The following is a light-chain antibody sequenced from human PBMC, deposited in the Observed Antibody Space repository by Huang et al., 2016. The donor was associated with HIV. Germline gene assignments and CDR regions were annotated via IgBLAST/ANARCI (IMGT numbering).Light chain of an antibody. CDR3: QQYNTYLYT. V-gene: IGKV1-5*03. J-gene: IGKJ2*01. CDR2: RAS. CDR1: PNINTW. Sequence: DFQMTQSPSTLSASVGDRFPVTWRSIPNINTWLAWYQQKPGKAPNLLIYRASSLQIGFPSTVTGSGSATEFTLTITSLQPDDVVTYYCQQYNTYLYTFGQGTKLEI.